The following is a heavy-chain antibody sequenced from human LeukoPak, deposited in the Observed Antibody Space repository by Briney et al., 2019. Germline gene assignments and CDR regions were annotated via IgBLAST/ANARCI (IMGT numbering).Heavy chain of an antibody. J-gene: IGHJ4*02. CDR1: GGSISSSSYY. CDR2: INHSGST. Sequence: SETLSLTCTVSGGSISSSSYYWGWIRQPPGKGLEWIGEINHSGSTNYNPSLKSRVTISVDTSKNQFSLKLSSVTAADTAVYYCARGRKRFDYWGQGTLVTVSS. V-gene: IGHV4-39*07. CDR3: ARGRKRFDY.